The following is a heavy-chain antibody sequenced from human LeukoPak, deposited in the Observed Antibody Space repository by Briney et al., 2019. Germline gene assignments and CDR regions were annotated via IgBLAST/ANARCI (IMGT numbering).Heavy chain of an antibody. CDR1: GFTFSSYG. D-gene: IGHD2-21*02. J-gene: IGHJ4*02. CDR3: AKDRGDDDY. CDR2: ISYDGSNK. V-gene: IGHV3-30*18. Sequence: PGRSLRLSCAASGFTFSSYGMHWVRQAPGKGLEWVAVISYDGSNKYYADSVKGRFTISRDNSKNTLYLQMNSLRAEDMAVYYCAKDRGDDDYWGQGTLVTVSS.